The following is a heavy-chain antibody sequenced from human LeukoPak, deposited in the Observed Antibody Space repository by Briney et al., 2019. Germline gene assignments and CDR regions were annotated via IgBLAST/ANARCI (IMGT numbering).Heavy chain of an antibody. CDR3: ARDQGWQQFDY. D-gene: IGHD4-23*01. J-gene: IGHJ4*02. CDR1: GFTFSSYS. CDR2: IKEDGSEK. V-gene: IGHV3-7*05. Sequence: GGSLRLSCAASGFTFSSYSMNWVRQAPGKGLERVANIKEDGSEKYYVDSVKGRFTISRDNAKNSLYLQMNSLRAEDTAVYYCARDQGWQQFDYWGQGTLVTVSS.